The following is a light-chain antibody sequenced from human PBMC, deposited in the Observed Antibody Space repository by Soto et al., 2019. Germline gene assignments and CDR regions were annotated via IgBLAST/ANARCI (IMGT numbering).Light chain of an antibody. J-gene: IGKJ4*01. CDR2: DAS. Sequence: EIVLTQSPATLSLSPGERATLSCRASQSVSSYLAWYQQKPGQAPRLLIYDASNRATGIPARFSGSGSGTDFTLTISSLDPEDFAVYYCQQRSNWPPKLTIGGGTKVEIK. CDR1: QSVSSY. V-gene: IGKV3-11*01. CDR3: QQRSNWPPKLT.